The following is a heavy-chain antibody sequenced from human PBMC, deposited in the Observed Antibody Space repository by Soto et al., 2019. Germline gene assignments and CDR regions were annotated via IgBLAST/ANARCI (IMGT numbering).Heavy chain of an antibody. Sequence: QVQLVQSGAEVKKPGSSVKVSCKASGGTFSSYAISWVRQAPGQGLEWMGGIIPIFGTANYAQKFQGRVTITADESTRTAYMELSSLRSENTAVYYCPRPDLIVVAEYYYYGMDVWGQGTTVTVSS. CDR3: PRPDLIVVAEYYYYGMDV. D-gene: IGHD2-21*01. J-gene: IGHJ6*02. CDR2: IIPIFGTA. CDR1: GGTFSSYA. V-gene: IGHV1-69*12.